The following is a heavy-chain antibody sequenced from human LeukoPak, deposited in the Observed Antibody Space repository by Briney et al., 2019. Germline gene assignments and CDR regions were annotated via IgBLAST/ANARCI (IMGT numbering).Heavy chain of an antibody. Sequence: GRSLRLFCGASGFTFDDYSMHWVRQAPGKGLEWVSGISWNSGSIGYADSVKGRFTISRDNAKNSLYLQMNSLRAEDTALYYCAKGPNSSGWYRWFDPWGQGTLVTVSS. D-gene: IGHD6-19*01. CDR1: GFTFDDYS. V-gene: IGHV3-9*01. J-gene: IGHJ5*02. CDR3: AKGPNSSGWYRWFDP. CDR2: ISWNSGSI.